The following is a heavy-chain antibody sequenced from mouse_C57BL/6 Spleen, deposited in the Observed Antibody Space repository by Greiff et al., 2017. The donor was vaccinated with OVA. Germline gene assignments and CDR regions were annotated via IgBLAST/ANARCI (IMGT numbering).Heavy chain of an antibody. D-gene: IGHD1-1*02. J-gene: IGHJ3*01. Sequence: QVQLQQSGAELVRPGASVTLSCKASGYTFTDYEMHWVKQTPVHGLEWIGAIDPETGGTAYNQKFKGKAILTVDKSSSTAYMELRSLTSEDSAVYYYTGWTSVVRFAYWGQGTLVTVAA. CDR3: TGWTSVVRFAY. V-gene: IGHV1-15*01. CDR1: GYTFTDYE. CDR2: IDPETGGT.